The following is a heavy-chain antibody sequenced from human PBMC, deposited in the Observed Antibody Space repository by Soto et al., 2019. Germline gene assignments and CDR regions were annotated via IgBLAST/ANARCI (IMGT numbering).Heavy chain of an antibody. CDR2: IYYSGST. V-gene: IGHV4-61*01. J-gene: IGHJ6*02. CDR3: ASVTRTCISTSCYRYYYGMDV. Sequence: PSETLSLTCTVSGGSVSSGSYYWSWIRQPPGKGLEWIGDIYYSGSTNYNPSLKSRVTISVDTSKNQFSLKLSSVTAADTAVYYCASVTRTCISTSCYRYYYGMDVWGQGTTVTVSS. CDR1: GGSVSSGSYY. D-gene: IGHD2-2*02.